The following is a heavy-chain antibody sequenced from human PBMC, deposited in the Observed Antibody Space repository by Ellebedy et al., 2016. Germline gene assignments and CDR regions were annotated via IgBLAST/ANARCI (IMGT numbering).Heavy chain of an antibody. CDR3: ARGGYVHYNYCMDV. J-gene: IGHJ6*02. D-gene: IGHD1-20*01. V-gene: IGHV4-39*07. CDR1: GGSISSGDYF. Sequence: SETLSLXCSVSGGSISSGDYFWTWIRQSPGKGLEWIGEINHRGSTNYNPFLKSRVTISVETSKNQFSLRLRSVTAADTALYYCARGGYVHYNYCMDVWGQGTTVTVSS. CDR2: INHRGST.